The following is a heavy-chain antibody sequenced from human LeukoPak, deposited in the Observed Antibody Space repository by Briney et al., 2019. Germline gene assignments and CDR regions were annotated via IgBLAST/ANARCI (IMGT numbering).Heavy chain of an antibody. CDR1: GFTFSDYY. D-gene: IGHD3-22*01. J-gene: IGHJ4*02. CDR2: FTSSGSTT. Sequence: GGSLRLSCAASGFTFSDYYMNWIRQAPGKGLEWISYFTSSGSTTYYADSVKGRFTISRDNAKNSLFLQMNSLRAEDTAVYYCARSLSLYYYDSSGYLGYWGQGTLVTVSS. V-gene: IGHV3-11*01. CDR3: ARSLSLYYYDSSGYLGY.